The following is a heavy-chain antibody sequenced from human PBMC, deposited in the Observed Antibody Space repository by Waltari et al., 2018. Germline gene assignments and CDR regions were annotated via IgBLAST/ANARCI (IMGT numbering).Heavy chain of an antibody. D-gene: IGHD6-13*01. J-gene: IGHJ3*02. CDR2: MFYSEVS. Sequence: QPPWKGLEWSGDMFYSEVSVTNPSLKSRVTVSVDKAKDQFSLTLTSVTAADTAVYYCARVGVCATTSSCYVDTFDIWGQVTTVTVSS. CDR3: ARVGVCATTSSCYVDTFDI. V-gene: IGHV4-59*01.